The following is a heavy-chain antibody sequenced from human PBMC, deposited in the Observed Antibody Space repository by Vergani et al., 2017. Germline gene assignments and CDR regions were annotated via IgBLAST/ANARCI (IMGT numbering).Heavy chain of an antibody. Sequence: EVQLLESGGGLVQPGGSLRLSCAASGFTFSSYAMSWVRQAPGKGLEWVSAISGRGGSTYYADSVKGRFTISRDNSKNTLYLQMNSLRAEDTAVYYCAKGTRSSSWYPPLGYWGQGTLVTVSS. V-gene: IGHV3-23*01. J-gene: IGHJ4*02. CDR2: ISGRGGST. CDR1: GFTFSSYA. CDR3: AKGTRSSSWYPPLGY. D-gene: IGHD6-13*01.